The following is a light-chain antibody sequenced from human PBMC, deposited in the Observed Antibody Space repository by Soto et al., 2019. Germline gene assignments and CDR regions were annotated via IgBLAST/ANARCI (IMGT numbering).Light chain of an antibody. Sequence: QSALTQPASVSGSPGQSITISCTGTSSDVGGYNYVSWYQQHPGKAPKLMIYEVSNRPSGVSNRFSGSKSGNTASLTISGLLAEDEADYYCSSYTSSSTLVFVGGTKLTVL. J-gene: IGLJ3*02. V-gene: IGLV2-14*01. CDR1: SSDVGGYNY. CDR3: SSYTSSSTLV. CDR2: EVS.